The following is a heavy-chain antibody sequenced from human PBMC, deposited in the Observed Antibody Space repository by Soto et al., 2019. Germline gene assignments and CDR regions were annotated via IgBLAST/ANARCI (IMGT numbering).Heavy chain of an antibody. CDR2: ISGSGGST. D-gene: IGHD2-21*02. V-gene: IGHV3-23*01. J-gene: IGHJ6*03. Sequence: GGSLRHSCAASGVTFISYAISWGRQAPGKGLEWVSAISGSGGSTYYADSVKGRFTISRDNSKNTLYLQMNSLRAEDTAVYYCAKQQSFNGYCDIYYSKVVWCKATTVTGSS. CDR1: GVTFISYA. CDR3: AKQQSFNGYCDIYYSKVV.